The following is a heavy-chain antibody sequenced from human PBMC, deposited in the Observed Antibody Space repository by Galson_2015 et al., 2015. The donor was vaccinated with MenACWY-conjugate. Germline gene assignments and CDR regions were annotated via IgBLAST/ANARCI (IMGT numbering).Heavy chain of an antibody. V-gene: IGHV6-1*01. J-gene: IGHJ6*02. D-gene: IGHD6-19*01. Sequence: CAISGDSVSSNSGAWNWIRQSPSRGLEWLGRTYYRSKWYNDYAVSVKSRITVNPDTSKNQFSLQLSSVTPEDTAVYYCARGASIVVPGTSYYYYGMDVWGQGTTVTVSS. CDR1: GDSVSSNSGA. CDR3: ARGASIVVPGTSYYYYGMDV. CDR2: TYYRSKWYN.